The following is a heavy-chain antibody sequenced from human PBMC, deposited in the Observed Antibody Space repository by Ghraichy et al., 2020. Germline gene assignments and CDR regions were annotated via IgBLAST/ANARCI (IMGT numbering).Heavy chain of an antibody. Sequence: SETLSLTCAVYGGSFSGYYWSWIRQPPGKGLEWIGEINHSGSTNYNPSLKSRVTISVDTSKNQFSLKLSSVTAADTAVYYCAPRGSGWYGDAFDIWGQGTMVTVSS. CDR1: GGSFSGYY. V-gene: IGHV4-34*01. J-gene: IGHJ3*02. CDR2: INHSGST. CDR3: APRGSGWYGDAFDI. D-gene: IGHD6-19*01.